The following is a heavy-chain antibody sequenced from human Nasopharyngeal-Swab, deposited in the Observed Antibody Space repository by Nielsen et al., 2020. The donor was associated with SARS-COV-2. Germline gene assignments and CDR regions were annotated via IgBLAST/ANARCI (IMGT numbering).Heavy chain of an antibody. V-gene: IGHV3-33*01. CDR3: ARGRTSGYSYGFYFDY. CDR2: IWYDGSNK. CDR1: GFTFSSYG. D-gene: IGHD5-18*01. Sequence: GESLKISCAASGFTFSSYGMHWVRQAPGKVLEWVAVIWYDGSNKYYADSVKGRFTISRDNSKNTLYLQMNSLRAEDTAVYYCARGRTSGYSYGFYFDYWGQGTLVTVSS. J-gene: IGHJ4*02.